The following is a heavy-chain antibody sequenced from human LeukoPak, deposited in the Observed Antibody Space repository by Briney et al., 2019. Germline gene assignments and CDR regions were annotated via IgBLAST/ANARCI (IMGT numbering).Heavy chain of an antibody. D-gene: IGHD2-2*01. CDR1: GGSISSGGYY. Sequence: RSSETLSLTCTVSGGSISSGGYYWSWIRQHPGKGLEWIGYIYYSGSTYYNPSLKSRVTISVDTSKNQFSLKLSSVTAADTAVYYCARAAVAIVVVPAAIEFDYWGQGTLVTVSS. CDR2: IYYSGST. V-gene: IGHV4-31*03. J-gene: IGHJ4*02. CDR3: ARAAVAIVVVPAAIEFDY.